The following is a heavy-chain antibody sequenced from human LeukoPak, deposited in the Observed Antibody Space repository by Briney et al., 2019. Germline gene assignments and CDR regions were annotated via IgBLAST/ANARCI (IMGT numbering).Heavy chain of an antibody. Sequence: SETLSLTCTVSGDSIRSSSYYWGWIRQPPGKGLEWIGSIYYSGSTYSNPSLKSRVTISVDTSKNQFSLKLSSVTAADTAVYYCARLSIAAFDYWGQGTLVTVSS. CDR3: ARLSIAAFDY. CDR1: GDSIRSSSYY. CDR2: IYYSGST. V-gene: IGHV4-39*01. J-gene: IGHJ4*02. D-gene: IGHD6-6*01.